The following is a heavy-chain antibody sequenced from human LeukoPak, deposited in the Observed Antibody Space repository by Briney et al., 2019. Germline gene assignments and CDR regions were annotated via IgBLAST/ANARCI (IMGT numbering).Heavy chain of an antibody. Sequence: SETLSLTCTVSGGSISSYYWSWIRQPPGKGLEWIGYIYYSGSTNYNPSLKSRVTISVDTSKDQFSLKLSSVTAADTAVYYCARGRPEWGLRITYFDYWGQGTLVTVSS. CDR2: IYYSGST. CDR1: GGSISSYY. V-gene: IGHV4-59*01. CDR3: ARGRPEWGLRITYFDY. D-gene: IGHD1-26*01. J-gene: IGHJ4*02.